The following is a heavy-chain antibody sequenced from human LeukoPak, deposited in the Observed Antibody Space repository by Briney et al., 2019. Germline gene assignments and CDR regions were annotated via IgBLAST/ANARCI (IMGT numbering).Heavy chain of an antibody. Sequence: PSETLSLTCTVSGGSISSYYWSWIRQPPGKGLEWIGYIHYSGSTNYIPSLKSRVTISVDTSKNQFSLKLSSVTAADTAVYYCARTGYTVALDYWGQGTLVTVSS. CDR3: ARTGYTVALDY. CDR1: GGSISSYY. CDR2: IHYSGST. V-gene: IGHV4-59*01. J-gene: IGHJ4*02. D-gene: IGHD4-23*01.